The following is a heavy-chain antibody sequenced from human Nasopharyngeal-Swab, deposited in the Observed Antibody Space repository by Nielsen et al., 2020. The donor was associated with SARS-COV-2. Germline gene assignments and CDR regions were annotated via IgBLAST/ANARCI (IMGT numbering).Heavy chain of an antibody. CDR1: GFTFNSYA. CDR2: ISESGDTT. J-gene: IGHJ6*02. Sequence: GGSLRLSCAASGFTFNSYAMSWVRQAPGKGLEWVSIISESGDTTYCADSVKDRFTISRDNSKNTLYLQTNSLRVEDTAVYHCAKAPYLRGLDVWGQGTTVTVSS. V-gene: IGHV3-23*01. CDR3: AKAPYLRGLDV. D-gene: IGHD2-21*01.